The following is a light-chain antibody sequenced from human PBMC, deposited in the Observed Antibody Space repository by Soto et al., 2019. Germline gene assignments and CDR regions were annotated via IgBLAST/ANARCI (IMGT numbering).Light chain of an antibody. CDR2: DAY. J-gene: IGKJ4*01. CDR3: QQSSNWPLLT. V-gene: IGKV3-11*01. Sequence: EIVLTQAPATLSLSPGERATLSCRASQSVSSYLAWYQQKPGQAPRLLIYDAYNRATGIPARFSGSGSATDFTLPISSLEPEDFAVYYCQQSSNWPLLTFGGGTKVDIK. CDR1: QSVSSY.